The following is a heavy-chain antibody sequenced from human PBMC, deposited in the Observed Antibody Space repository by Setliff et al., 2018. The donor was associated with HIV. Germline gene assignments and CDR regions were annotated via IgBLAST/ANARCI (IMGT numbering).Heavy chain of an antibody. CDR3: ARHHLLPVVQPPDWYFDL. CDR1: GGHFGDSS. D-gene: IGHD2-21*01. CDR2: ISHSGST. V-gene: IGHV4-34*01. J-gene: IGHJ2*01. Sequence: PSETLSLTCAVHGGHFGDSSYSWIRQPPGKGLEWIGEISHSGSTSYNSSVKNRATMSVDSSNNQFSLTFASMTAAYTAVYYCARHHLLPVVQPPDWYFDLWG.